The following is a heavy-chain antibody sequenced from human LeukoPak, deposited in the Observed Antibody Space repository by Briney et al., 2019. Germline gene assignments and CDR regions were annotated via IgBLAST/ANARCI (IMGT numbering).Heavy chain of an antibody. J-gene: IGHJ3*02. V-gene: IGHV5-51*01. D-gene: IGHD6-13*01. CDR2: IYPTDSDT. CDR3: ARPSSWYYHDAFDI. CDR1: GYSFTSYW. Sequence: KSGESLKISCKGSGYSFTSYWIGWVRQMPGKGLEWMGIIYPTDSDTRYSPSFQGQVTISADKSISTAYLQWSSLKASDTAMYYCARPSSWYYHDAFDIWGQGTMVTVSS.